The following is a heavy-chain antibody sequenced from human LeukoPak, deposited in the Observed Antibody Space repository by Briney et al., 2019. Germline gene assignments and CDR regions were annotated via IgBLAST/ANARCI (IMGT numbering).Heavy chain of an antibody. CDR2: ISSSSSYI. V-gene: IGHV3-21*01. Sequence: GGSLRLSCAASGFTFSSYSMNWVRQAPGKGLEWVSSISSSSSYIYYADSVKGRFTISRDNAKNSLYLQMNSLRAEDAAVYYCARAPPNYYDSSGYFTDAFDIWGQGTMVTVSS. D-gene: IGHD3-22*01. CDR3: ARAPPNYYDSSGYFTDAFDI. CDR1: GFTFSSYS. J-gene: IGHJ3*02.